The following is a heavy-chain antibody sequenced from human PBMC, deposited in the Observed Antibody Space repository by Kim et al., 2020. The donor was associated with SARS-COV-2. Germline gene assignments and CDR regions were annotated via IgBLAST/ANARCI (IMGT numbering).Heavy chain of an antibody. CDR2: IWYDGSNK. Sequence: GGSLRLSCAASGFTFSSYGMHWVRQAPGKGLEWVAVIWYDGSNKYYADSVKGRFTISRDNSKNTLYLQMNSLRAEDTAVYYCAKGRSRSPYTPLQYWGQGTLVTVSS. D-gene: IGHD2-2*02. CDR3: AKGRSRSPYTPLQY. V-gene: IGHV3-33*06. J-gene: IGHJ4*02. CDR1: GFTFSSYG.